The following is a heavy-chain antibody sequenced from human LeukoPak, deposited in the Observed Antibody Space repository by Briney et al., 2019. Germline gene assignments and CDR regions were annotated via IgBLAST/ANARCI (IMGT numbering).Heavy chain of an antibody. J-gene: IGHJ4*02. CDR1: GYTFTSYG. CDR2: ISAYNGNT. CDR3: AREVPPHTAAEAPFFDY. V-gene: IGHV1-18*01. Sequence: GASVKVSCKASGYTFTSYGISWVRQAPGQGLEWMGWISAYNGNTNYAQKLQGRVTMTRDTSTSTVYMELSSLRSEDTAVYYCAREVPPHTAAEAPFFDYWGQGTLVTVSS. D-gene: IGHD6-13*01.